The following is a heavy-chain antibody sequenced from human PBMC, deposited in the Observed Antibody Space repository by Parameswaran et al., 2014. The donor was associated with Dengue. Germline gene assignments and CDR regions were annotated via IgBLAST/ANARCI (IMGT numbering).Heavy chain of an antibody. Sequence: WIRQPPGKGLEFIGYIYYTGNSYYTPSLQSRVTMSVDTSKNQLSLNLTSMTAADTAVYYCARGREWFGELDYLDVWADGTTVTVSS. V-gene: IGHV4-31*02. CDR2: IYYTGNS. D-gene: IGHD3-10*01. CDR3: ARGREWFGELDYLDV. J-gene: IGHJ6*03.